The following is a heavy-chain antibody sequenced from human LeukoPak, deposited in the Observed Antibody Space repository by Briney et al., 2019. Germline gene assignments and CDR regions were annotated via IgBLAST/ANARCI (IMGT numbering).Heavy chain of an antibody. CDR3: ARWPSLSWYHAFDI. Sequence: PSETLSLTCAVSGGSISSTNWWSWVRQPPGKGLEWIGSIYYSGSTYYNSSLKSRVTISVDTSKNQFSLKLSSVTAADTAVYLCARWPSLSWYHAFDIWGQGTMVTVSS. D-gene: IGHD6-13*01. V-gene: IGHV4-4*02. J-gene: IGHJ3*02. CDR2: IYYSGST. CDR1: GGSISSTNW.